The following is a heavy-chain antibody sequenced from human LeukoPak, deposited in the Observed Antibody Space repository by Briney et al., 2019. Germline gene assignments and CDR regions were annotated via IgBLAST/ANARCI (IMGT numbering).Heavy chain of an antibody. CDR2: ISGSGGST. CDR1: GFTFSSYG. V-gene: IGHV3-23*01. J-gene: IGHJ4*02. D-gene: IGHD3-10*01. CDR3: AKESNYYGSGSYYDY. Sequence: GGSLRLSCAASGFTFSSYGMSWVRQAPGKGLEWVSAISGSGGSTYYADSVKGRFTISRDNSKNTLYLQMNSLRAEDTAVYYCAKESNYYGSGSYYDYWGQGALVTVSS.